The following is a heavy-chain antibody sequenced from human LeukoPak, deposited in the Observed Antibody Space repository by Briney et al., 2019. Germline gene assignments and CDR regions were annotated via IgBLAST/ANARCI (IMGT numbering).Heavy chain of an antibody. J-gene: IGHJ4*02. Sequence: SETLSLTCTVSGGSISSYYWSWIRQPPGKGLERIGYIYYSGSTNYNPSLKSRVTISVDTSKNQFSLKLSSVTAADTAVYYCARVRGYSRYFDYWGQGTLVTVSS. CDR1: GGSISSYY. CDR3: ARVRGYSRYFDY. D-gene: IGHD5-24*01. CDR2: IYYSGST. V-gene: IGHV4-59*01.